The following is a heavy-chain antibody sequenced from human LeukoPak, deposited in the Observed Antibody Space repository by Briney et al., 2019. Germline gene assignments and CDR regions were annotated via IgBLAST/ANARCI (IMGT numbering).Heavy chain of an antibody. J-gene: IGHJ4*02. V-gene: IGHV1-2*02. D-gene: IGHD4-23*01. Sequence: ASVKLSCTTSGYTFTGYYMHLVRHAPGQGLEWIGWINPNSNDTMYAQRFQGRVTMTRDTSISAAYMELRWLTSDDTGVYYCARERGGNSPFDSWGQGTLVTVSS. CDR1: GYTFTGYY. CDR2: INPNSNDT. CDR3: ARERGGNSPFDS.